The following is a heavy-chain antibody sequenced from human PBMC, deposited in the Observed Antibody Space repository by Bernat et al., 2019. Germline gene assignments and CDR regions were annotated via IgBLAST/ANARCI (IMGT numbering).Heavy chain of an antibody. D-gene: IGHD5-12*01. V-gene: IGHV3-30*18. CDR1: GFTFSSYG. J-gene: IGHJ3*02. CDR2: ISYDGSNK. Sequence: QVQLVESGGGVVQPGRSLRLSCAASGFTFSSYGMHWVRQAPGKGLEWVAVISYDGSNKYYADSVKGRFTISRDNSKNTLYLQMNSLRAEDTAVYYCAKRDVVATGDAFDIWGQGTMVTVSS. CDR3: AKRDVVATGDAFDI.